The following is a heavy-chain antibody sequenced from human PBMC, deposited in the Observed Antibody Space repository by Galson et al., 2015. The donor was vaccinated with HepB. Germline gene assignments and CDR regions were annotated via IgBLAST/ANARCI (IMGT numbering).Heavy chain of an antibody. D-gene: IGHD4-17*01. CDR3: ARGAAGDYEFDY. J-gene: IGHJ4*02. CDR1: GFTFSSYA. Sequence: SLRLSCAASGFTFSSYAMHWVRQAPGKGLEWVAVISYDGSNKYYADSVKGRFTISRDNSKNTLYLQMNSLRAEDTAVYYCARGAAGDYEFDYWGQGTLVTVSS. V-gene: IGHV3-30-3*01. CDR2: ISYDGSNK.